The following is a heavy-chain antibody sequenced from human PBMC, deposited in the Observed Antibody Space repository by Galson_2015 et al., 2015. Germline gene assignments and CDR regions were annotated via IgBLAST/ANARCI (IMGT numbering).Heavy chain of an antibody. Sequence: SLRLSCAASGFNFHGYWMSWVRQAPGKGLEWVANIKEDGIEKDYVDSLKGRFTISRDNAKNSLYLHMNSLRAENTAVYYCARDGSGPVEFDSWGQGTLVTV. D-gene: IGHD1-1*01. CDR2: IKEDGIEK. CDR1: GFNFHGYW. V-gene: IGHV3-7*01. J-gene: IGHJ4*02. CDR3: ARDGSGPVEFDS.